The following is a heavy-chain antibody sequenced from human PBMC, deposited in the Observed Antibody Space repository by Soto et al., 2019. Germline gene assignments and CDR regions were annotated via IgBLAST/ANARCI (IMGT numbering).Heavy chain of an antibody. CDR3: AKSIVGAIPSHYYGMDV. CDR1: GFTFSSYG. J-gene: IGHJ6*02. CDR2: ISYDGSNK. V-gene: IGHV3-30*18. Sequence: QVQLVESGGGVVQPGRSLRLSCAASGFTFSSYGMHWVRQAPGKGLEWVAVISYDGSNKYYADSVKGRFTISRDNSKNTLYLQMNSLRAEDTAVYYCAKSIVGAIPSHYYGMDVWGQGTTVTVSS. D-gene: IGHD1-26*01.